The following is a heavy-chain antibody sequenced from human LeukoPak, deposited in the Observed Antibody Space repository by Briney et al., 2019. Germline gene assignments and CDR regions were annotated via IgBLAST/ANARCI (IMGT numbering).Heavy chain of an antibody. CDR2: IYYSGST. CDR1: GRSMSSGDYY. D-gene: IGHD4-17*01. J-gene: IGHJ4*02. V-gene: IGHV4-30-4*01. Sequence: SETLSLTCTVSGRSMSSGDYYWSWIRQPPGKGLEWIGYIYYSGSTYYNPSLKSRVTISVDTSKNQFSLKLSSVTAADTAVYYCARTYGPYGDYWGQATLVTVSS. CDR3: ARTYGPYGDY.